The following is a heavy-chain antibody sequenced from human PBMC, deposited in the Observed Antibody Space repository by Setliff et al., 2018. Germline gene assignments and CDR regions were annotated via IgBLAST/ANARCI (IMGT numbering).Heavy chain of an antibody. CDR1: GGSISSSTNY. Sequence: SETLSLTCTVSGGSISSSTNYWGWIRQPPGKGLEWIGNIYDRGSTHYNPSLKSRVTISEDTSKSQSSLKLSSVTAADTAVYYCARVSRTIVAARGFDYWGQGTLVTVSS. CDR3: ARVSRTIVAARGFDY. D-gene: IGHD1-26*01. J-gene: IGHJ4*02. CDR2: IYDRGST. V-gene: IGHV4-39*07.